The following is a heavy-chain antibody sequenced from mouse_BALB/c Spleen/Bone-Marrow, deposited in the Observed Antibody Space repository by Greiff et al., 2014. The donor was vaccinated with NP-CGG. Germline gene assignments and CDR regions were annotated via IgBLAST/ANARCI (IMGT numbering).Heavy chain of an antibody. CDR1: GYTFTNFR. V-gene: IGHV1-80*01. Sequence: VQLQQSGAELVRPGSSVKISCKASGYTFTNFRMNWVKQRPGQGLEWIGQIHPGDGDTNSNGKFKGKATLTTDKSSSTAYMQLSSLSSEDSAVYFCARVYYGNLDYWGQGTTLTVSS. D-gene: IGHD2-1*01. CDR3: ARVYYGNLDY. J-gene: IGHJ2*01. CDR2: IHPGDGDT.